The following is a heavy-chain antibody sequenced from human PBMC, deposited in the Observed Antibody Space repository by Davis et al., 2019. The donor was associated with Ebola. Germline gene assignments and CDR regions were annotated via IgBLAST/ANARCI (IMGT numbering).Heavy chain of an antibody. Sequence: GGSLRLSCAASGFTFSGSAMHWVRQASGKGLEWVGRIRSKPNSYATAYAASVKGRFTISRDDSKNTAYLQMNSLKTEDTAVYYCTSGYSSSHQGFNDYWGQGTLVTVSS. J-gene: IGHJ4*02. D-gene: IGHD6-13*01. CDR2: IRSKPNSYAT. CDR3: TSGYSSSHQGFNDY. CDR1: GFTFSGSA. V-gene: IGHV3-73*01.